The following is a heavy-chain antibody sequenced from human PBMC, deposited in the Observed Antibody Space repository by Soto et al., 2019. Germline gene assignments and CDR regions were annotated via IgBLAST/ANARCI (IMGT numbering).Heavy chain of an antibody. V-gene: IGHV3-21*01. D-gene: IGHD6-6*01. CDR1: GFTFSSYS. CDR3: ARDRIAARPYYYGMDV. J-gene: IGHJ6*02. CDR2: ISSSSSYI. Sequence: WGSLRLSCAAAGFTFSSYSMNWVRQAPGKGLEWVSSISSSSSYIYYADSVKGRFTISRDNAKNSLYLQMNSLRAEDTAVYYCARDRIAARPYYYGMDVWGQGTTGTVS.